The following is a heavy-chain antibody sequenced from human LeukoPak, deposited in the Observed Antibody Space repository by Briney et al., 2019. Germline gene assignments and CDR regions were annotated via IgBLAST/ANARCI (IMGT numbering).Heavy chain of an antibody. V-gene: IGHV7-4-1*02. CDR1: GYTFTSYA. J-gene: IGHJ5*02. D-gene: IGHD4-17*01. CDR2: INTNTGNP. Sequence: ASVKVSCKASGYTFTSYAMNWVRQAPGQGLEWMGWINTNTGNPTYAQGFTGRFVFSLDTSVSTAYLQISSLKAEDTAVYYCASSQFPDYVILKNPGGHHYWFDPWGQGTLVTVSS. CDR3: ASSQFPDYVILKNPGGHHYWFDP.